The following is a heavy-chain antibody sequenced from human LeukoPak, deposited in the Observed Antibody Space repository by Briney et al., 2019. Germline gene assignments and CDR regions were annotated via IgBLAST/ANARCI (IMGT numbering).Heavy chain of an antibody. CDR1: GYTFTSYY. J-gene: IGHJ4*02. Sequence: ASVKVSCKSSGYTFTSYYIHWVRQAPGQGLEWMGWIYPNSGATTSAQKFHDTLTMTRDTSINTAYMELRWLRSVDTAVYLCARGSGLPDSNGFHYFDYWGQGALVTVSS. CDR3: ARGSGLPDSNGFHYFDY. V-gene: IGHV1-2*02. CDR2: IYPNSGAT. D-gene: IGHD3-22*01.